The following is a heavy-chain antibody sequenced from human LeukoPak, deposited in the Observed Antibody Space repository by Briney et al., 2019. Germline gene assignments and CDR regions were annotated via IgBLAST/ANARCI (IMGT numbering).Heavy chain of an antibody. J-gene: IGHJ4*02. CDR1: GSTFSSYD. CDR2: IWYDGSNK. V-gene: IGHV3-33*01. CDR3: ARDGRIQTSQGGWGGSRFDY. Sequence: PGGSLRLFCAASGSTFSSYDMHWVRQAPGKGLEWVAVIWYDGSNKYYADSVKGRFTISRDNSKNTLYLQMNSLRAEDTAVYYCARDGRIQTSQGGWGGSRFDYWGQEALVTVSS. D-gene: IGHD3-16*01.